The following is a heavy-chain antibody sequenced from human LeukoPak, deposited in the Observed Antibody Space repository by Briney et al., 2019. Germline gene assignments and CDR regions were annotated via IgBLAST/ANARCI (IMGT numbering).Heavy chain of an antibody. CDR2: INHSGST. V-gene: IGHV4-34*01. CDR1: GGSFSGYY. Sequence: SETLSLTCAVYGGSFSGYYWSWIRQPPGKGLEWIGEINHSGSTNHNPSLKSRVTISVDTSKNQFSLKLSSVTAADTAVYYCARLGDTAMVTGAFDIWGQGTMVTVSS. CDR3: ARLGDTAMVTGAFDI. D-gene: IGHD5-18*01. J-gene: IGHJ3*02.